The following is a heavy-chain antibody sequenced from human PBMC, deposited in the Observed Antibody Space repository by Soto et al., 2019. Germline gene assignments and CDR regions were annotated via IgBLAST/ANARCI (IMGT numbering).Heavy chain of an antibody. Sequence: GASVKVSCKASGYTFTRYGFSWVRQAPGQGLEWMGWISAYNGNTNYAQKLQGRVTMTTDTSTSTAYMELRSLRSDDTAVYYCAREGSRPYYYYGMDVGGKGPTVTVS. CDR1: GYTFTRYG. J-gene: IGHJ6*04. CDR3: AREGSRPYYYYGMDV. V-gene: IGHV1-18*01. D-gene: IGHD1-26*01. CDR2: ISAYNGNT.